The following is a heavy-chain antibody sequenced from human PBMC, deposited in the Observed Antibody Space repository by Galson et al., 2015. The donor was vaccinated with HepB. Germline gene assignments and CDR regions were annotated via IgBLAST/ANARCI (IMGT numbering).Heavy chain of an antibody. CDR2: INPSGGST. CDR1: GYTFTSYY. Sequence: SVKVSCKASGYTFTSYYMHWVRQAPGQGLEWMGIINPSGGSTSYAQKFQGRVTVTRDTSTSTVYMELSSLRSEDTAVYYCARGRYGYYDSSGYYYEAFDIWGQGTMVTVSS. D-gene: IGHD3-22*01. J-gene: IGHJ3*02. V-gene: IGHV1-46*01. CDR3: ARGRYGYYDSSGYYYEAFDI.